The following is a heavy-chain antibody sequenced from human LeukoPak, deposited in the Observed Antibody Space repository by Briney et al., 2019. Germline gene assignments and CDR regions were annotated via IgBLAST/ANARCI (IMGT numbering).Heavy chain of an antibody. D-gene: IGHD3-22*01. CDR1: GFTFSSYG. CDR2: ISYDVGKK. V-gene: IGHV3-30*18. J-gene: IGHJ4*02. Sequence: PGGSLRLSCAASGFTFSSYGMHWVRQAPGKGPEWVAVISYDVGKKYYADSVKGRFTISRDNSKNTLYLQMNSLRAEDTAVYYCAKDLSYYDSSSLAYWGQGTLVTVSS. CDR3: AKDLSYYDSSSLAY.